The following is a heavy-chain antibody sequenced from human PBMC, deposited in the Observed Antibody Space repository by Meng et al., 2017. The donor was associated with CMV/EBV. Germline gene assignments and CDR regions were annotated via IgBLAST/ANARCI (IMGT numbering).Heavy chain of an antibody. CDR1: GFTFSSYW. D-gene: IGHD2-2*02. Sequence: ESLKISCAASGFTFSSYWMHWVRQAPGKGLVWVSRINSDGSSTSYADSVKGRFTISRDNAKNTLYLQMNSLRAEDTAVYYCARGVYCSSTSCYMPGYFDLWGRGTLVTVSS. V-gene: IGHV3-74*01. CDR2: INSDGSST. CDR3: ARGVYCSSTSCYMPGYFDL. J-gene: IGHJ2*01.